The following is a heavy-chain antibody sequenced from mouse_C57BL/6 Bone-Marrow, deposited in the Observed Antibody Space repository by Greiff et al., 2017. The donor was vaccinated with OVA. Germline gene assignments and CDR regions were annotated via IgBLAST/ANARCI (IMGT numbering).Heavy chain of an antibody. Sequence: EVQLVESVAELVRPGASVKLSCTASGFNIKNTYMHWVKQRPEQGLEWIGRIDPANGNTKYAPKFQGKATITADTSSNTAYLQLSSLTSEDTAIYYCARWSGYDPYYFDYWGQGTTLTVSS. CDR2: IDPANGNT. D-gene: IGHD2-2*01. V-gene: IGHV14-3*01. CDR3: ARWSGYDPYYFDY. CDR1: GFNIKNTY. J-gene: IGHJ2*01.